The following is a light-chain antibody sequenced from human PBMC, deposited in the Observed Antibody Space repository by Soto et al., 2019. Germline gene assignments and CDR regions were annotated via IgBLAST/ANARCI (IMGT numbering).Light chain of an antibody. CDR3: CSYAGSSTYV. CDR1: SSDVGGYKF. V-gene: IGLV2-23*02. CDR2: EVS. J-gene: IGLJ1*01. Sequence: QSALTQPASVSGSPGQSITISCSGTSSDVGGYKFVSWYQRHPGKAPKLMIYEVSNRPSGVSNRFSVSKSGNPASLTISGLQAGGEADYYCCSYAGSSTYVFGTGTKVTVL.